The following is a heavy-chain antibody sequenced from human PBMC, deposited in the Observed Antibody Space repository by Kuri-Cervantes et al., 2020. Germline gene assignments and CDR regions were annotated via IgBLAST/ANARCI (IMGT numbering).Heavy chain of an antibody. D-gene: IGHD1-26*01. V-gene: IGHV3-74*01. J-gene: IGHJ3*02. CDR3: VRDGTRGAFDI. CDR2: TKSDGDT. CDR1: GFNYITYW. Sequence: ESLKISCAASGFNYITYWIHWVRQDPGMGLVWVSRTKSDGDTIYADSVKGRFTVSRDNAKNTVYLQMNSLRAEDTAVYYCVRDGTRGAFDIWGQGTMVTVSS.